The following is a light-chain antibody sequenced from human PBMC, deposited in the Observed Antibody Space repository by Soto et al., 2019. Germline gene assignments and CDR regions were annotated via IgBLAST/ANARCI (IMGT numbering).Light chain of an antibody. Sequence: DIQMTQSPSSLSASVGDRVTITCRASESIARHLNWYQQRPVKAPKLLIYSASSLQTGVPSRFRGGGSGTDFTLTISNLQPEDFATYYCQQSYSALSITFGQGTRLEIK. CDR1: ESIARH. CDR3: QQSYSALSIT. CDR2: SAS. J-gene: IGKJ5*01. V-gene: IGKV1-39*01.